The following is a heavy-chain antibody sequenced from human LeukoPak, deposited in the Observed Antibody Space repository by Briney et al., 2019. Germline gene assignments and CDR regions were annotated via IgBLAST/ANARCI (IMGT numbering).Heavy chain of an antibody. V-gene: IGHV3-48*02. D-gene: IGHD5-18*01. CDR1: GFTFNSYS. J-gene: IGHJ6*02. Sequence: PGGSLRLSCAASGFTFNSYSINWVRQAPGKGLEWISYISSSSSVYYADSVKGRFTISRDNAKNSLHLQMSSLRDDDTAVYFCARSSLLHSNAMDVWGQGTTVTVSS. CDR2: ISSSSSV. CDR3: ARSSLLHSNAMDV.